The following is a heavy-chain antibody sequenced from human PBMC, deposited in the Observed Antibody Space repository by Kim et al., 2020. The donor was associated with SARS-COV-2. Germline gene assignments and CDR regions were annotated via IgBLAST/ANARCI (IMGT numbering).Heavy chain of an antibody. Sequence: GGSLRLSCAASGFTFRTYAMSWVRQAPGKGLECVSTISVSGGTTSYADSVKGRFTISRDNSKNTLYLQMNSLRAEDTAVYYCANSPATLSYWGQGTLVTVSS. D-gene: IGHD2-15*01. J-gene: IGHJ4*02. CDR2: ISVSGGTT. CDR3: ANSPATLSY. CDR1: GFTFRTYA. V-gene: IGHV3-23*01.